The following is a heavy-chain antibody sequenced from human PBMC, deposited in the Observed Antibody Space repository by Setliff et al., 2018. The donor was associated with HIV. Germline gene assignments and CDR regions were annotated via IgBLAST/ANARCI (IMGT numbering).Heavy chain of an antibody. CDR2: THYSGSS. J-gene: IGHJ2*01. CDR1: GDSISSDFY. Sequence: LSLTCTVSGDSISSDFYWGWIRQPPGKGLEWIGSTHYSGSSYYSPSLKSRVTISLDTSKNQFSLKLSSMTAADTAVYYCARDVGLCGVDCWPYFYFDLWGRGNLVTVSS. D-gene: IGHD2-21*02. CDR3: ARDVGLCGVDCWPYFYFDL. V-gene: IGHV4-38-2*02.